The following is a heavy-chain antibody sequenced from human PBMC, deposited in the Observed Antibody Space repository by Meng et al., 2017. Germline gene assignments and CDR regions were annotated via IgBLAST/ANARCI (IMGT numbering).Heavy chain of an antibody. CDR1: GGSISSYY. J-gene: IGHJ6*02. CDR3: ARGPGRQQLVRYYYYGMDV. Sequence: LSCTVSGGSISSYYWSWIRQPAGKGLEWIGRIYTSGSTNYNPSLKSRVTMSVDTSKNQFSLKLSSVTAADTAVYYCARGPGRQQLVRYYYYGMDVWGQGTTVTVSS. V-gene: IGHV4-4*07. D-gene: IGHD6-13*01. CDR2: IYTSGST.